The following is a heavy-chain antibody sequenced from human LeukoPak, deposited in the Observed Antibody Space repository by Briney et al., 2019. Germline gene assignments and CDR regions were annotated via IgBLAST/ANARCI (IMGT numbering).Heavy chain of an antibody. CDR2: IYYSGST. J-gene: IGHJ4*02. Sequence: PSETLSLTCTVSGGSISSYYWSWIRQPPGKGLEWIGYIYYSGSTNYNPSLKSRVTISVDTSKNQFSLKLSSVTAADTAVCYCARDYGDYWGQGTLVTVSS. V-gene: IGHV4-59*01. CDR1: GGSISSYY. D-gene: IGHD3-10*01. CDR3: ARDYGDY.